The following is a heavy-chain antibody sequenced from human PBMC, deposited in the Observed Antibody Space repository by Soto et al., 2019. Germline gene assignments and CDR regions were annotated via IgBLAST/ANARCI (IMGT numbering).Heavy chain of an antibody. Sequence: QVQLQESGPALVKPSGTLSLTCAVSGGSISSTSWWSWVRQPPGKGLEWMGEDYHSGSANYSPSLKSRVTISVDTAKNQFSLSLSSVTAADTAIYYCASMTGHSSGWYEGWFDPWGQGTLVTVSS. CDR1: GGSISSTSW. CDR3: ASMTGHSSGWYEGWFDP. CDR2: DYHSGSA. V-gene: IGHV4-4*02. D-gene: IGHD6-19*01. J-gene: IGHJ5*02.